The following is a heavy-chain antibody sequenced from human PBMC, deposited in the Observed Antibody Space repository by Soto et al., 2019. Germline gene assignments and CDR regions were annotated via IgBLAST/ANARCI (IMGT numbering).Heavy chain of an antibody. CDR3: ARSWSDFWSGYSN. J-gene: IGHJ4*02. V-gene: IGHV4-30-2*01. Sequence: SETLSLTCAVSGGSISSGGYSWSWIRQPPGKGLEWIGYIYHSGSTYYNPSLKSRVTISVDRSKNQFSLKLSSVTAADTAVYYCARSWSDFWSGYSNWGQGTLVTVSS. D-gene: IGHD3-3*01. CDR1: GGSISSGGYS. CDR2: IYHSGST.